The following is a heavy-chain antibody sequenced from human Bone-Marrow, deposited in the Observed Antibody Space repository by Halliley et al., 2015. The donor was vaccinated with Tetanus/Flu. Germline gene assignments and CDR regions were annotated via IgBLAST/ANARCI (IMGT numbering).Heavy chain of an antibody. CDR3: VRDSYYDISGTLEDFFDP. V-gene: IGHV4-59*01. Sequence: YIHPSGDIKYNPSLKSRVTISVDTSKNQIYLTLRSVTAGDTAVYYCVRDSYYDISGTLEDFFDPWGRGTLVTVSS. CDR2: IHPSGDI. D-gene: IGHD3-9*01. J-gene: IGHJ5*02.